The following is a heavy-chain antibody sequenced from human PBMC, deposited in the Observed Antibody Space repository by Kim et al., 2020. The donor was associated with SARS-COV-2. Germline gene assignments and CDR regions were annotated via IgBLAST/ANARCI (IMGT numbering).Heavy chain of an antibody. D-gene: IGHD6-13*01. V-gene: IGHV3-30*07. CDR3: ARDVPYSSSWYVEYYFDY. Sequence: CRFPISRDNPKNTLYLQMNSLRAEDTAVYYCARDVPYSSSWYVEYYFDYWGQGTLVTVSS. J-gene: IGHJ4*02.